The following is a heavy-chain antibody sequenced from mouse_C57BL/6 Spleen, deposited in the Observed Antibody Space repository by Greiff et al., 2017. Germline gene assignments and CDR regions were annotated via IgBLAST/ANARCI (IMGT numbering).Heavy chain of an antibody. J-gene: IGHJ4*01. CDR1: GFTFSSYG. D-gene: IGHD1-1*01. V-gene: IGHV5-6*01. CDR2: ISSGGSYT. Sequence: EVQRVESGGDLVKPGGSLKLSCAASGFTFSSYGMSWVRQTPDKRLEWVATISSGGSYTYYPDSVKGRFTISRDNAKNTLYLQMSSLKSEDTAMYYCARRGTTVVSKDAMDYWGQGTSVTVSS. CDR3: ARRGTTVVSKDAMDY.